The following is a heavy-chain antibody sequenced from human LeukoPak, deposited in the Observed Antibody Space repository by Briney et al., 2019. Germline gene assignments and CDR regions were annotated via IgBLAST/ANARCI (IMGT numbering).Heavy chain of an antibody. V-gene: IGHV4-39*07. J-gene: IGHJ3*02. D-gene: IGHD3-22*01. CDR1: GGSISSSSYY. Sequence: SQTLSLTCTVSGGSISSSSYYWGWIRQPPGKGLEWIGSIYHSGSTYYNPSLKSRVTISVDTSKNQFSLKLSSVTAADTAVYFCARGPYSYDSSGAFDIWGQGTMVTVSS. CDR2: IYHSGST. CDR3: ARGPYSYDSSGAFDI.